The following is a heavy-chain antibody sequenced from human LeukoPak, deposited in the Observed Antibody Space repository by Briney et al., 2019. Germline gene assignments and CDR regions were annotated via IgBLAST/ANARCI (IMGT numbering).Heavy chain of an antibody. CDR3: ARDRLGFGSGYYYDAFDI. J-gene: IGHJ3*02. CDR1: GYSFTSYS. CDR2: IYPVDSDT. D-gene: IGHD3-22*01. Sequence: GEPLNISCKASGYSFTSYSIGWLRQLHGKGLEWMGIIYPVDSDTTSSPSFQGQVTISADKSISTAYLQWSSLKVSDTAMYYCARDRLGFGSGYYYDAFDIWGQGTMVTVSS. V-gene: IGHV5-51*01.